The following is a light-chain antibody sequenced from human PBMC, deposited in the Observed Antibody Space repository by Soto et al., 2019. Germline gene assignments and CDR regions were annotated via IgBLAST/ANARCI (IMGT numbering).Light chain of an antibody. CDR3: CSYAGSFSVI. CDR2: EDS. V-gene: IGLV2-23*01. CDR1: HSDVGSYNL. J-gene: IGLJ2*01. Sequence: QSALTQPASVSGSPGQSVTISCTGTHSDVGSYNLVSWYQQHPGKAHKLIIYEDSKRPSGVSNRFSGSKSGYTASLTISGLEAEDEADYYCCSYAGSFSVIFGGGTKLTVL.